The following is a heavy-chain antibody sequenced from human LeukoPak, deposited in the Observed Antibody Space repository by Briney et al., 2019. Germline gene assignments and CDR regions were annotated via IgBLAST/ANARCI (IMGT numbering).Heavy chain of an antibody. V-gene: IGHV1-2*02. Sequence: GASVKVSCKASGYTFTGYYMHWVRQAPGQGLEWMGWINPNSGGTNYAQKFQGRVTMTRDTSISTAYMELSRLRSDDTAVYYCARDLSRGAAAGTPFDPWGQGTLVTVSS. J-gene: IGHJ5*02. CDR2: INPNSGGT. CDR3: ARDLSRGAAAGTPFDP. D-gene: IGHD6-13*01. CDR1: GYTFTGYY.